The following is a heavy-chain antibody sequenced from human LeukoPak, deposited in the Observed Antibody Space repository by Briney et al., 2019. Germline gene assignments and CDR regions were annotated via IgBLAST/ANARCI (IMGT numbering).Heavy chain of an antibody. D-gene: IGHD3-16*01. CDR2: INSDGSST. CDR3: AKDDDWGRYKH. CDR1: GFTFSSYW. J-gene: IGHJ1*01. V-gene: IGHV3-74*01. Sequence: GGSLRLSCAASGFTFSSYWMHWVRQAPGKGLVWVSRINSDGSSTNYADSVKGRFTISRDNSKNTQSLQMNSLRAEDTAVYYCAKDDDWGRYKHWGQGTLVTVSS.